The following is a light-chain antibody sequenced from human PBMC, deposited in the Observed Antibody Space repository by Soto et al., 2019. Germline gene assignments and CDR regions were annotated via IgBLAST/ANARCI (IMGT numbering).Light chain of an antibody. Sequence: DIHMTQSPSSLSPSVGDRVTLTCRASQSISRHLNWYQQKAGRAPRLIIYGASNLQTEVPSRFSARGSGTEFTLSTSSLLPEDLAPYFCQQGYSTPVIFAQGTR. CDR3: QQGYSTPVI. V-gene: IGKV1-39*01. CDR2: GAS. CDR1: QSISRH. J-gene: IGKJ5*01.